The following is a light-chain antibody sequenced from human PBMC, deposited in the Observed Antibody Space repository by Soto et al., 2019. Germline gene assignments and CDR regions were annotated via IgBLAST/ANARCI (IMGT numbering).Light chain of an antibody. Sequence: DIPMTQSPSTLSASVGDRVTITCRASQSISNYLAWDQQKPGKAPKLLIYKASNLDGGVPSRFSGSGSGTEFTLTISSLQPGDFATYYCQQYPSFARTVGQGTEVEVK. J-gene: IGKJ1*01. CDR2: KAS. CDR1: QSISNY. V-gene: IGKV1-5*03. CDR3: QQYPSFART.